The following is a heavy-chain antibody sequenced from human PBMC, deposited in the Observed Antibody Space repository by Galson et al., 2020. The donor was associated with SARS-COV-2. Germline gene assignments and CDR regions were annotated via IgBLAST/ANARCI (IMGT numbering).Heavy chain of an antibody. D-gene: IGHD6-13*01. CDR1: GFTFDDYA. J-gene: IGHJ3*02. Sequence: GESLKISCAASGFTFDDYAMHWVRQAPGKGLEWVSLISWDGGSTYYADSVKGRFTISRDNSKNSLYLQMNSLRAEDTALYYCAKDQERQQPGDAFCTGGQGTTGTVSS. CDR3: AKDQERQQPGDAFCT. CDR2: ISWDGGST. V-gene: IGHV3-43D*03.